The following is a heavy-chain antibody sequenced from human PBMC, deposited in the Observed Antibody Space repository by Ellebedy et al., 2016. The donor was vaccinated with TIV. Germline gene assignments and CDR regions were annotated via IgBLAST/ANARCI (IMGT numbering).Heavy chain of an antibody. CDR3: ARESWNNITCNFDY. V-gene: IGHV3-33*01. CDR2: VWYGGSDK. Sequence: SLKISCAASEFTFSTYGLHWVRQAPGKGLEWVAVVWYGGSDKYSAESVKSRFTISGANSKNTLFLQMNSMRDDDTAVYYCARESWNNITCNFDYWGLGTLVTVSS. CDR1: EFTFSTYG. J-gene: IGHJ4*02. D-gene: IGHD1-1*01.